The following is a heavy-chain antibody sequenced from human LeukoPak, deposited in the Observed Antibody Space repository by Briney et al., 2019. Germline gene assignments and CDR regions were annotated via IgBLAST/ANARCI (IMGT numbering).Heavy chain of an antibody. CDR1: DYPISSGYF. V-gene: IGHV4-38-2*02. CDR3: AREHCAGGYCYFLDY. D-gene: IGHD2/OR15-2a*01. CDR2: ISHSGST. Sequence: PSETLSLTCSVSDYPISSGYFWGWIRQPPGKGLEWIATISHSGSTYFNPSLKSRVIVSIDASKNQFSLNLTSVTAADTAVYFCAREHCAGGYCYFLDYWGQGTLVTASS. J-gene: IGHJ4*02.